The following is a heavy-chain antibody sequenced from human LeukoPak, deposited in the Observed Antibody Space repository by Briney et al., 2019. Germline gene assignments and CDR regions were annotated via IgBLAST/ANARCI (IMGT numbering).Heavy chain of an antibody. Sequence: PSETLSLTCTVSGGSINSYYWSWIRQPAGKGLEWIAYIYYSGSTNYNPSLKSRVTISVDTSKNQFSLKLSSVTAADTAVYYCARHQDYGGYPLDYWGQGTLVTVSS. CDR1: GGSINSYY. CDR2: IYYSGST. CDR3: ARHQDYGGYPLDY. J-gene: IGHJ4*02. D-gene: IGHD4-17*01. V-gene: IGHV4-59*08.